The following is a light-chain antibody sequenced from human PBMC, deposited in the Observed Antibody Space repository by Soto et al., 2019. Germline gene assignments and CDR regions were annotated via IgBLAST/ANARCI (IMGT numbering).Light chain of an antibody. CDR3: QQYNNWPRT. J-gene: IGKJ1*01. V-gene: IGKV3-15*01. Sequence: VMTQAPATLSVSPGERATLSCRASQSVSSSYLAWYQQKPGQAPRLLIYGASSRATGIPARFSASGSRTEFTLTINSLQSEDFAVYYCQQYNNWPRTFGQGTKVDI. CDR1: QSVSSSY. CDR2: GAS.